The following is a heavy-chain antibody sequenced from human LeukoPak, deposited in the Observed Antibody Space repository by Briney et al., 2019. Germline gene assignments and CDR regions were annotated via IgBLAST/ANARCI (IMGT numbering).Heavy chain of an antibody. CDR3: AKDKSSGVLFGAFDI. Sequence: GGSLRLSCAASGFTFNDYAMHWVRQAPGKGLEWVSGVSWSGGSIAYADSVKGRFTISRDNAKNSLYLQMNSLRTEDTALYYCAKDKSSGVLFGAFDIWGQGTMVTISS. D-gene: IGHD2-8*01. CDR2: VSWSGGSI. V-gene: IGHV3-9*01. CDR1: GFTFNDYA. J-gene: IGHJ3*02.